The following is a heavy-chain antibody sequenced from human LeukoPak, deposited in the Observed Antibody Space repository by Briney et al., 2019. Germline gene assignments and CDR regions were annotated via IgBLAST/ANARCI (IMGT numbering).Heavy chain of an antibody. CDR1: GGSFSGYY. D-gene: IGHD7-27*01. Sequence: PSETLSLTCAVYGGSFSGYYWSWIRQPPGKGLEWIGEINHSGSTNYNPSLKSRVTISVDTYKNQFSLKLSSVTAADTAVYYCAMGRRRLGIVDYWGQGTLVTVSS. CDR3: AMGRRRLGIVDY. J-gene: IGHJ4*02. V-gene: IGHV4-34*01. CDR2: INHSGST.